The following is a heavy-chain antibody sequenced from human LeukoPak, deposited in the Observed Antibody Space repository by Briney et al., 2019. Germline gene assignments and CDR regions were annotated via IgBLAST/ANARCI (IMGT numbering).Heavy chain of an antibody. CDR3: ARDNAYYDYVWGSYYDAFDI. D-gene: IGHD3-16*01. Sequence: GGSLRLSCAASGFTFISHSMNWVRQAPGKGLEWVSSISGGSSYKYHADSVKGRFTTSRDNAKNSLYLQMSSLRAEDTAVYYCARDNAYYDYVWGSYYDAFDIWGQGTMVTVSS. CDR1: GFTFISHS. CDR2: ISGGSSYK. V-gene: IGHV3-21*01. J-gene: IGHJ3*02.